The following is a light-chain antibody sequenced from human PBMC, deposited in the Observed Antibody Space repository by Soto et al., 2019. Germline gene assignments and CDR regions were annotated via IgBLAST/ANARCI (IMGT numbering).Light chain of an antibody. V-gene: IGKV3-15*01. CDR3: QQYKNWLALT. CDR2: GVS. J-gene: IGKJ4*01. CDR1: QRLSSN. Sequence: EIVMPQSPATLSVSPGERATLSCRASQRLSSNLAWYQQKPGQAPRLLIYGVSTRATGVPARFSGSGSGTEFTLTISSLQSEDSAVYYCQQYKNWLALTFGGGTKVDIK.